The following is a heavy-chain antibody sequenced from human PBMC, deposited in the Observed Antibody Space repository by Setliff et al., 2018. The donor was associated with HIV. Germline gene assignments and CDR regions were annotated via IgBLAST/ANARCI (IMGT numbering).Heavy chain of an antibody. J-gene: IGHJ5*02. CDR2: FHPEDGET. V-gene: IGHV1-24*01. CDR3: ATAYKNTYYYGSGSNKDNWFDP. D-gene: IGHD3-10*01. Sequence: ASVKVSCKVSGYTLTELSMHWVRQAPGKGLEWMGGFHPEDGETIYAQKFQGRVTMTEDTSTDTAYMELSSLRSEDTAVYYCATAYKNTYYYGSGSNKDNWFDPWGQGTLVTVSS. CDR1: GYTLTELS.